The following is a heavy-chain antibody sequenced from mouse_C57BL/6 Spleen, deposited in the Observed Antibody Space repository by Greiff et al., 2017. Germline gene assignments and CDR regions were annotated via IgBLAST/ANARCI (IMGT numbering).Heavy chain of an antibody. Sequence: VQLQQSGAELVRPGASVTLSCKASGYTFTDYEMHWVKQTPVHGLEWIGAIDPETGGTAYNQKFKGKAILTAGKSSSTAYMELRSLTSEDSAVYYCTRGYYDSPFAYWGQGTLVTVSA. CDR1: GYTFTDYE. CDR3: TRGYYDSPFAY. J-gene: IGHJ3*01. D-gene: IGHD1-1*01. CDR2: IDPETGGT. V-gene: IGHV1-15*01.